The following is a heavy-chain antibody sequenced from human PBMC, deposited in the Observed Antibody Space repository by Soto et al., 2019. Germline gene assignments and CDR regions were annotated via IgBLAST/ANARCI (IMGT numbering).Heavy chain of an antibody. CDR2: IKGDGSSL. Sequence: EVKVVESGGGLVQTGGSLRLSCAASGFTFSTYWMHWVRQVPGKGLVWVSRIKGDGSSLSYADSVKGRFTISRDNVENTVYLQMGSLRADDTALYYCAIGLKNYYGVDVWGQGTTVTVSS. V-gene: IGHV3-74*01. CDR1: GFTFSTYW. CDR3: AIGLKNYYGVDV. J-gene: IGHJ6*02.